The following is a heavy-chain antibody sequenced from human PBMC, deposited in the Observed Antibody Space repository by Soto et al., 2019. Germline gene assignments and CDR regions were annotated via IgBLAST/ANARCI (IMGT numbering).Heavy chain of an antibody. CDR1: GFTFSSYA. V-gene: IGHV3-23*01. CDR2: ISGSGGSK. CDR3: AKDFEAGRGWPGVYYYYYYMDV. J-gene: IGHJ6*03. D-gene: IGHD6-19*01. Sequence: EVQLLESGGGLVQPGGSLRLSCAASGFTFSSYAMSWVRQAPGKGLEWVSAISGSGGSKYYADSVKGRFTISRDNSKNTLYLQMNSLRAEDTAVYDCAKDFEAGRGWPGVYYYYYYMDVWGKGTTVTVSS.